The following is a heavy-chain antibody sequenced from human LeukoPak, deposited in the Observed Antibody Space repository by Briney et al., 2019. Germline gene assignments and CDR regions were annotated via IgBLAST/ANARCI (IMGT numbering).Heavy chain of an antibody. V-gene: IGHV3-30*18. D-gene: IGHD6-19*01. CDR3: AKEGDHKAIAVADDY. CDR1: GFTFTNYN. Sequence: GGSLRLSCAASGFTFTNYNMHWVRQTPGKGLQWVAAILYDGSKKYYADSVKGRFSVYRDNSNYTLYLQMNSLQTEDTAVYYCAKEGDHKAIAVADDYWGQGTLVTVSS. CDR2: ILYDGSKK. J-gene: IGHJ4*02.